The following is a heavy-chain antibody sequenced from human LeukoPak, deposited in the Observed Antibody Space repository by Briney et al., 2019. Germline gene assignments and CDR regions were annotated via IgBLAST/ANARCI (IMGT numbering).Heavy chain of an antibody. J-gene: IGHJ2*01. D-gene: IGHD3-22*01. CDR2: IYTSGST. CDR3: ARDGPPTYYYDSSGYRNWYFDL. CDR1: GGSISSYY. Sequence: SETLSLTCTVSGGSISSYYWSWIRQPAGKGLEWIGRIYTSGSTNYNPSLKSRVTMSVGTSKNQFSLKLSSVTAADTAVYYCARDGPPTYYYDSSGYRNWYFDLWGRGTLVTVSS. V-gene: IGHV4-4*07.